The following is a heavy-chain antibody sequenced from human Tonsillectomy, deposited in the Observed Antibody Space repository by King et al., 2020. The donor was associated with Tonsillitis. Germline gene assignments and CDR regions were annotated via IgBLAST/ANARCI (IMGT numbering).Heavy chain of an antibody. CDR2: ISSSSNYI. Sequence: VQLVESGGGLVKPGGSLRLSCAASGFTFSSYSMNWVRQAPGKGLEWVSSISSSSNYIYYADSVKGRFTISRDNAKNSLYLQMNSLRAEDTAVYYCARLTVQYTSSWYYGGFENWGQGTLVTVSS. J-gene: IGHJ4*02. CDR3: ARLTVQYTSSWYYGGFEN. CDR1: GFTFSSYS. D-gene: IGHD6-13*01. V-gene: IGHV3-21*01.